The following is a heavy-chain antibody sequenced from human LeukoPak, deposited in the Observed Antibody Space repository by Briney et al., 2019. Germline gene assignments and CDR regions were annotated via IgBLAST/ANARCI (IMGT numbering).Heavy chain of an antibody. CDR2: ISSSGTTI. CDR1: GFTFSSYE. V-gene: IGHV3-48*03. Sequence: GGSLRLSCAAFGFTFSSYEMNWVRQAPGKGLEWVSYISSSGTTIYYADSVKGRFTISRDNAKNSLYLQMNSLRAEDTAVYYCARASYHTSRYVFDYWGQGTLVTVSS. CDR3: ARASYHTSRYVFDY. D-gene: IGHD3-22*01. J-gene: IGHJ4*02.